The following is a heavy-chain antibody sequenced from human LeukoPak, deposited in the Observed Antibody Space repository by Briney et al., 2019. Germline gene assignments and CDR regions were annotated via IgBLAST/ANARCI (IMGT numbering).Heavy chain of an antibody. V-gene: IGHV1-2*02. CDR2: INPNSGGT. D-gene: IGHD3-22*01. CDR1: GYTFTGYY. CDR3: ARGRYYDSSGYFDY. J-gene: IGHJ4*02. Sequence: GASVKASCKASGYTFTGYYMHWVRQAPGQGLEWMGWINPNSGGTNYAQKFQGRVTMTRDTSISTAYMELSRLRSDDTAVYYCARGRYYDSSGYFDYWGQGTLVTVSS.